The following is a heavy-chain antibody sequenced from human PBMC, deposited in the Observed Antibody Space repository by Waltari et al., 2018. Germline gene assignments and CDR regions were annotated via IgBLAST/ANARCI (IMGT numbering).Heavy chain of an antibody. V-gene: IGHV3-30*01. Sequence: QVQLVESGGGVVQPGRSMSLSCAASGFTFSSYAMHWVRQAPGKGLEWVAVISYDGSNKYYADSVKGRFTISRDNSKNTLYLQMNSLRAEDTAVYYCARGHSVTTFDYWGQGTLVTVSS. CDR2: ISYDGSNK. J-gene: IGHJ4*02. CDR3: ARGHSVTTFDY. D-gene: IGHD4-17*01. CDR1: GFTFSSYA.